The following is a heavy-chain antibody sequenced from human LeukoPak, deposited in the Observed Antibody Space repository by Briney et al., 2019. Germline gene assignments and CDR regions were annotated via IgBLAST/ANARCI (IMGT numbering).Heavy chain of an antibody. CDR3: ARLAVAANFQQPLDY. J-gene: IGHJ4*02. Sequence: SETLSLTCAVYGGSFSGYYWSWIRQPPGKGLEWIGEINHSGSTNYNPSLKSRVTISVDTSKNQFSLKLSSVTAADTAVYYCARLAVAANFQQPLDYWGQGTLVTVSS. CDR2: INHSGST. V-gene: IGHV4-34*01. CDR1: GGSFSGYY. D-gene: IGHD6-19*01.